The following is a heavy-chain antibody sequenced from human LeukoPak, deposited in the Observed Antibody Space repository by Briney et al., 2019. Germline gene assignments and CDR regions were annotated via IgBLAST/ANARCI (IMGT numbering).Heavy chain of an antibody. CDR3: AREPPSGYDDYYYMDV. CDR2: IYTSGST. D-gene: IGHD3-10*01. CDR1: GGSISSYY. J-gene: IGHJ6*03. Sequence: SETLSLTCTVSGGSISSYYWSWIRQPAGKGLEWIGRIYTSGSTNYNPSLKSRVTMSVDTSKNQFSLKLSSVTAADTAVYYCAREPPSGYDDYYYMDVWGKGTTVTISS. V-gene: IGHV4-4*07.